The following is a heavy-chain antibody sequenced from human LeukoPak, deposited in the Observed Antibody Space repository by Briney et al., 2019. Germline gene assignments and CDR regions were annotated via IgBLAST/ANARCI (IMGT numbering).Heavy chain of an antibody. CDR3: ARDSVAAADDAFDI. V-gene: IGHV4-38-2*02. CDR2: IYYSGSTSHSDTT. CDR1: GYSMSSGYY. Sequence: PSETLSLTCTVSGYSMSSGYYWGWIRQPPGKGLEWIGSIYYSGSTSHSDTTYYNPSLRSRVTMSVDKSKSQFSLKLSSVTAADTAVYYCARDSVAAADDAFDIWGQGTMVTVSS. J-gene: IGHJ3*02. D-gene: IGHD6-13*01.